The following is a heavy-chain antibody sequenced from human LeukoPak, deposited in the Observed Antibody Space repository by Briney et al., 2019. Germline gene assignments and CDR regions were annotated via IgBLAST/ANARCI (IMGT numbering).Heavy chain of an antibody. V-gene: IGHV3-23*01. CDR3: AKVYRPYIVVVPAASAFDI. Sequence: GGSLRLSCAASGFTFSSYAMSWVRQAPGKGLEWVSAISGSGGSTYYADSVKGRFTISRDNSKNTLYLQMNSLRAEDTAVYYCAKVYRPYIVVVPAASAFDIWGQGTMVTVSS. CDR1: GFTFSSYA. D-gene: IGHD2-2*01. CDR2: ISGSGGST. J-gene: IGHJ3*02.